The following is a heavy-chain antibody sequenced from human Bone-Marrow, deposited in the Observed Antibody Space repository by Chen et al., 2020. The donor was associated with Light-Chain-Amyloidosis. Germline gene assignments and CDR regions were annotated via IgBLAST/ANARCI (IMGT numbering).Heavy chain of an antibody. CDR3: AKDISYDDILPGYPADAFDI. CDR2: IRGSCGSR. D-gene: IGHD3-9*01. CDR1: GFAFSSYA. Sequence: EVQLVESGGGLLQRGGSLRLSCAASGFAFSSYAMSWVRQAPGKGLEWVSTIRGSCGSRDYGVSVKGRLTISRDNSKNALFLQMNSLRAEDTAVYYCAKDISYDDILPGYPADAFDIWGQGTMVTVSS. V-gene: IGHV3-23*04. J-gene: IGHJ3*02.